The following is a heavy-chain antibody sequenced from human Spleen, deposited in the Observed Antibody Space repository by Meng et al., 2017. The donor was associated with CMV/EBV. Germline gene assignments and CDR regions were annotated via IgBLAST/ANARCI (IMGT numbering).Heavy chain of an antibody. V-gene: IGHV1-2*02. J-gene: IGHJ4*02. CDR1: GYTFTGFY. Sequence: ASVKVSCKASGYTFTGFYIHWVRQAPGQGLEWLGWVNPNNGGANYAQKFQGRVTMTTDTSISTAYMELTRPRSDDTAVYYCARGGRDSGSYSLYYWGQGTLVTVSS. CDR2: VNPNNGGA. CDR3: ARGGRDSGSYSLYY. D-gene: IGHD1-26*01.